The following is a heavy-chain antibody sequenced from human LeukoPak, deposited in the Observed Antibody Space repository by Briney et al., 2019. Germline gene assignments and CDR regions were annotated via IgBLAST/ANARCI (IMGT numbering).Heavy chain of an antibody. CDR3: ARVLGGGYNTPFHFDY. CDR2: IYYSGST. V-gene: IGHV4-59*01. J-gene: IGHJ4*02. Sequence: SETLSLTCTVSGGSISSYYWSWIRQPPGKGLEWIGYIYYSGSTNYNPSLKSRVTISVDTSKNQFSLKLSSVTAADTAVYYCARVLGGGYNTPFHFDYWGQGTLVTVSS. CDR1: GGSISSYY. D-gene: IGHD5-24*01.